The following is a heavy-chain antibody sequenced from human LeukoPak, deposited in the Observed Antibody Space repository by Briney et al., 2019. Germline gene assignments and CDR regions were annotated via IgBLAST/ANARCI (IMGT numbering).Heavy chain of an antibody. J-gene: IGHJ4*02. CDR3: ASHHMSRDGYNLWYFDY. CDR1: GYTFTGYY. V-gene: IGHV1-2*06. D-gene: IGHD5-24*01. CDR2: INPNSGGT. Sequence: ASVKVSCKASGYTFTGYYMHWVRQAPGQGLEWMGRINPNSGGTNYAQKFQGRVTMTRDTSISTAYMELSRLRSDDTAVYYCASHHMSRDGYNLWYFDYWGQGTLVTVSS.